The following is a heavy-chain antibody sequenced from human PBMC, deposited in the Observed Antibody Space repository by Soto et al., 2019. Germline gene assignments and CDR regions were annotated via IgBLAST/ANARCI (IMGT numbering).Heavy chain of an antibody. Sequence: GGSLRLSCAASGFTFRNYGMHWVRQAPGKGLEWVAATWYDGSKKYYEDSVKGRFTISRDNYKNTLSLQMNSLRAEDTAVYYCARDAVVAATNDAFDIWGQGTMVTVSS. CDR3: ARDAVVAATNDAFDI. J-gene: IGHJ3*02. CDR1: GFTFRNYG. CDR2: TWYDGSKK. D-gene: IGHD2-15*01. V-gene: IGHV3-33*01.